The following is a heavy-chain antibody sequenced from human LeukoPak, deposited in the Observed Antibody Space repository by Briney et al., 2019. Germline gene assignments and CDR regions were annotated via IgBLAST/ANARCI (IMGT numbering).Heavy chain of an antibody. CDR1: GFTFSSYG. Sequence: GRSLRLSCAASGFTFSSYGMHWVRQAPGKGLEWVAVISYDGSNKYYADSVKGRFTISRDNSKNTLYVRMNSLRVEDMAVYYCAKLVGGDRSTSSAVDFWGQGALVTVSS. CDR2: ISYDGSNK. CDR3: AKLVGGDRSTSSAVDF. J-gene: IGHJ4*02. D-gene: IGHD6-6*01. V-gene: IGHV3-30*18.